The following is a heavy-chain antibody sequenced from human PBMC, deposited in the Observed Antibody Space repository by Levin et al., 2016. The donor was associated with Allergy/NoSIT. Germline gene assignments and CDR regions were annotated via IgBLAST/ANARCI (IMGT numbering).Heavy chain of an antibody. J-gene: IGHJ4*02. CDR2: ISGSGGST. CDR1: GFTFSSYA. Sequence: GGSLRLSCAASGFTFSSYAMSWVRQAPGKGLEWVSAISGSGGSTYYADSVKGRFTISRDNSKNTLYLQMNSLRAEDTAVYYCARGVRGVISYFDYWGQGTLVTVSS. D-gene: IGHD3-10*01. CDR3: ARGVRGVISYFDY. V-gene: IGHV3-23*01.